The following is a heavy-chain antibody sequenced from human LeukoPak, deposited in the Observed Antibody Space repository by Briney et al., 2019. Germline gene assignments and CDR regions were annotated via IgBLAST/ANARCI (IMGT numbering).Heavy chain of an antibody. CDR3: TTDATMVRGVDQFDP. V-gene: IGHV3-15*01. D-gene: IGHD3-10*01. CDR2: IKSKTDGGTT. Sequence: GGSLRLSCAASGFTFSNAWMSWVRQAPGKGLEWVGRIKSKTDGGTTDYAAPVKGRFTISRDDSKNTLYLQMNSLETEDTAVYYCTTDATMVRGVDQFDPWGQGTLVTVSS. J-gene: IGHJ5*02. CDR1: GFTFSNAW.